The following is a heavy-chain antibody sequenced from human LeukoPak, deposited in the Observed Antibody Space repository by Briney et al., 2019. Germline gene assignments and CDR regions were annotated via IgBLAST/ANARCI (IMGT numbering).Heavy chain of an antibody. CDR3: ARAEKAVTGTLDS. J-gene: IGHJ4*02. V-gene: IGHV4-59*01. Sequence: ASETLSLTCTVSGDSISNYYWSWIRQPPGKELEWIGYMYNRGSTIYNPSLKSRVTISTDTSKNQFSLRLTSVTAADTAVYYCARAEKAVTGTLDSWGQGTLITVSS. CDR1: GDSISNYY. CDR2: MYNRGST. D-gene: IGHD6-19*01.